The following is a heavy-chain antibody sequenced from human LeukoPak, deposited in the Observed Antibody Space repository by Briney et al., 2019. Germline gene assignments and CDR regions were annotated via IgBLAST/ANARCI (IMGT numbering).Heavy chain of an antibody. CDR3: ARHACSGGSCYTGAPGYYYYMDV. Sequence: SETLSLTCTVSGGSISSGGYYWSWIRQHPGKGLEWIGYIYYSGSTYYNPSLKSRVTISVDTSKNQFSLKLSSVTAADTAVYYCARHACSGGSCYTGAPGYYYYMDVWGKGTTVTVSS. CDR2: IYYSGST. J-gene: IGHJ6*03. V-gene: IGHV4-31*03. D-gene: IGHD2-15*01. CDR1: GGSISSGGYY.